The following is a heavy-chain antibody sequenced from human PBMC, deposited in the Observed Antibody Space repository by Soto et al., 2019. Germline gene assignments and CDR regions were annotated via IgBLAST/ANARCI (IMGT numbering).Heavy chain of an antibody. Sequence: QVQLVQSGAEVKKPGAQVKVSCKASGYTFTSYGITWVRQAPGQGLEWMGWISAYNGNTNYAQKLQGRVTMTTDTSTSTAYMELRSLGSDDTAVYYCARDPGSYDISHNDYWGQGTLVTVSS. D-gene: IGHD3-9*01. V-gene: IGHV1-18*01. CDR3: ARDPGSYDISHNDY. CDR2: ISAYNGNT. J-gene: IGHJ4*02. CDR1: GYTFTSYG.